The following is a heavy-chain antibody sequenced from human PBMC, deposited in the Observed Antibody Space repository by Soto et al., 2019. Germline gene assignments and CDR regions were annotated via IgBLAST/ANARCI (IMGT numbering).Heavy chain of an antibody. V-gene: IGHV1-8*01. Sequence: QVQLVQSGAEVRTPGASVKVSCKASGYTFTSYDINWVRQATGQGPEWMGWMNPDSGNTGYVQKFQGRVTMTRNTAISTAYMELSSLRSKDTAVYYCARSVGGSNVNFDYWGHGTLFTVSS. CDR1: GYTFTSYD. J-gene: IGHJ4*01. D-gene: IGHD3-10*01. CDR3: ARSVGGSNVNFDY. CDR2: MNPDSGNT.